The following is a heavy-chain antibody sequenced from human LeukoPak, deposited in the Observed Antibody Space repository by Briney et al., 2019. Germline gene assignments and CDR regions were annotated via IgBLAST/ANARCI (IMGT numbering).Heavy chain of an antibody. D-gene: IGHD7-27*01. Sequence: SGTLSLTCAVSSGSFSSSHWWSWVRQPPGKGLEGIGEVYHSGSTNYNPSLKSRVTISVDTSKNQFSLKLSSVTAADTAVYYCARLSPLTGAYYYMDVWGKGTTVTVFS. J-gene: IGHJ6*03. V-gene: IGHV4-4*02. CDR3: ARLSPLTGAYYYMDV. CDR1: SGSFSSSHW. CDR2: VYHSGST.